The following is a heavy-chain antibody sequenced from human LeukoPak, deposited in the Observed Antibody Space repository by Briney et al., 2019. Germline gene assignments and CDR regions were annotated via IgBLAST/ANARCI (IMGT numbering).Heavy chain of an antibody. D-gene: IGHD5-18*01. CDR2: INPTGTDT. CDR3: VRDGYNYGPNWFDP. J-gene: IGHJ5*02. V-gene: IGHV1-46*01. CDR1: GYTFSSYY. Sequence: ASVKLSCKASGYTFSSYYMHWVRQSPGQGLEWMGAINPTGTDTIYAQTFQGRVTMTRDLSTSTVYMELSSLRSEDTAVYYCVRDGYNYGPNWFDPWGQGTLVTVSS.